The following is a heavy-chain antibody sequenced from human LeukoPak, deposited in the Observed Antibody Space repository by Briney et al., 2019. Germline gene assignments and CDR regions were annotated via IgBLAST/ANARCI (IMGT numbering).Heavy chain of an antibody. V-gene: IGHV4-59*08. J-gene: IGHJ6*03. Sequence: SETLSLTCTVSAGSISSYYWSWIRQPPGKGLEWLGYIYYSGSTNYNPSLKSRVTISVHTSKNQFSLNLSSVTAADTAVYYCARARVTTGDYYYYMDVWGKGTTVTVSS. CDR3: ARARVTTGDYYYYMDV. CDR2: IYYSGST. CDR1: AGSISSYY. D-gene: IGHD4-11*01.